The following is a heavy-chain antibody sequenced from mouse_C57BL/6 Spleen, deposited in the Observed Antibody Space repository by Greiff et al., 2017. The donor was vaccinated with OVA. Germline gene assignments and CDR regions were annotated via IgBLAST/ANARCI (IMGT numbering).Heavy chain of an antibody. J-gene: IGHJ4*01. CDR2: INPNNGGT. V-gene: IGHV1-26*01. CDR3: ARAPYYSKSYAMDY. CDR1: GYAFTDYY. D-gene: IGHD2-5*01. Sequence: EVQLQQSGPELVKPGASVKISCKASGYAFTDYYMNWVKQSHGKSLEWIGDINPNNGGTSYNQKFKGKATLTVDKSSSTAYMELRSLTSEDSAVYYCARAPYYSKSYAMDYWGQGTSVTVSS.